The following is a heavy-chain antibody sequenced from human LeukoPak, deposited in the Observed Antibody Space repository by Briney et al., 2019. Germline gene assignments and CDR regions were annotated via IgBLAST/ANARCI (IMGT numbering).Heavy chain of an antibody. J-gene: IGHJ6*03. D-gene: IGHD6-19*01. Sequence: GESLKISCKGSGYSFTSYWIGWVRQMPGKGLEWMGIIYPGDSDTRYSPSFQGQVTISADKSISTAYLQWSSLKASDTAMYYCARSRGSSGWYYYYMDVWGKGTTVTVSS. CDR2: IYPGDSDT. V-gene: IGHV5-51*01. CDR1: GYSFTSYW. CDR3: ARSRGSSGWYYYYMDV.